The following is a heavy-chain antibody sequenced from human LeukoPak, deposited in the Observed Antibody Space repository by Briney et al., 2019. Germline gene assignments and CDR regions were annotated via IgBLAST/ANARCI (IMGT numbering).Heavy chain of an antibody. D-gene: IGHD3-3*01. J-gene: IGHJ4*02. Sequence: GESLKISCKASGYSFTDYWIGWVRQKPGKGLEWMGIIYPGDSDTRYSPSFQGQVTISADKSISIAYLQWSSLKAWDTATYYCARRTGDFWSGYSTDYWGQGTLVTVSS. CDR1: GYSFTDYW. CDR3: ARRTGDFWSGYSTDY. CDR2: IYPGDSDT. V-gene: IGHV5-51*03.